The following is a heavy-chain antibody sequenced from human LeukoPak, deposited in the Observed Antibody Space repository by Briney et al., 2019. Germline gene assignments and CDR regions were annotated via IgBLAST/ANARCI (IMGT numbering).Heavy chain of an antibody. J-gene: IGHJ4*02. V-gene: IGHV3-30*02. Sequence: PGGSLRLSCAASGFALSSYGMHWVRQAPGKGLEWVAVIRNDGNNKYYADSVKGRFTISRDNSKNTLYLQMNSLRAEDTAVYYCAKDPGVVPAHYFDYWGQGTLVTVSS. D-gene: IGHD2-2*01. CDR2: IRNDGNNK. CDR1: GFALSSYG. CDR3: AKDPGVVPAHYFDY.